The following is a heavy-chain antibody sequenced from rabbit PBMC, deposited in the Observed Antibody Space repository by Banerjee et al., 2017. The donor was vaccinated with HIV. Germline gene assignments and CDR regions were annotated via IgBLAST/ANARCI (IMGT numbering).Heavy chain of an antibody. Sequence: QSLEESGGDLVKPGASLTLTCTASGFSFSSSYWICWVRQAPGKGPEWIACRYAENGSAYYASWVNGRFTISLDNAQNTVFLQMTSLTAADTATYFCARVAACAFDLWGPGTLVTVS. CDR1: GFSFSSSYW. V-gene: IGHV1S40*01. CDR3: ARVAACAFDL. J-gene: IGHJ4*01. CDR2: RYAENGSA. D-gene: IGHD4-1*01.